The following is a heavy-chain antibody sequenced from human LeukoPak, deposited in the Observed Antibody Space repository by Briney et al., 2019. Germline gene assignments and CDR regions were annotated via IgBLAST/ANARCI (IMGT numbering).Heavy chain of an antibody. D-gene: IGHD3-16*02. CDR2: ISSSSSYI. V-gene: IGHV3-21*01. J-gene: IGHJ6*03. Sequence: PGGSLRLSCAASGFTFSSYSMNWVRQAPGKGLEWVSSISSSSSYIYYADSVKGRFTISRDNSKNTLYLQMNSLRAEDTAVYYCARVIGGVIGYMDVWGKGTTVTVSS. CDR3: ARVIGGVIGYMDV. CDR1: GFTFSSYS.